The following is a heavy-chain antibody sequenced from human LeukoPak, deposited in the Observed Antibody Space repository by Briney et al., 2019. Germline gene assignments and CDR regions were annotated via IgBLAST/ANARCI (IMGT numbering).Heavy chain of an antibody. V-gene: IGHV3-33*01. J-gene: IGHJ4*02. Sequence: GGSLRLSCSASGFTFTNYAIHWVRQAPGKGLEWVTVAWYDGSNKYYGGSVKGRFTISRDNSKNTVYLQMNNLRAEDTAVYYCVSFYETYWGRGTLVTVSS. D-gene: IGHD2-2*01. CDR2: AWYDGSNK. CDR3: VSFYETY. CDR1: GFTFTNYA.